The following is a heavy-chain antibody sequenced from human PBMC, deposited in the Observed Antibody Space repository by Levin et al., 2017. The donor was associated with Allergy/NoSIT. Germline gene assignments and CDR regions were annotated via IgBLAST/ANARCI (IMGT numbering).Heavy chain of an antibody. D-gene: IGHD2-8*01. CDR2: ISYDGSNK. Sequence: LSLPCAASGFTFSNTGIHWVRQAPGKGLEWVAVISYDGSNKYYAESLKGRFTISRDNSKNTLFLQMNSLRAEDTAVYYCAKDNGNGVYYYYGMDVWGQGTTVTVSS. CDR3: AKDNGNGVYYYYGMDV. CDR1: GFTFSNTG. V-gene: IGHV3-30*18. J-gene: IGHJ6*02.